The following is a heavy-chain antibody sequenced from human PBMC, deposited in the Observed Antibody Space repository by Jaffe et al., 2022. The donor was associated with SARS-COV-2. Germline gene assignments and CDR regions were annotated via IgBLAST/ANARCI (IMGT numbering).Heavy chain of an antibody. V-gene: IGHV1-2*02. CDR2: VGPKSGDT. Sequence: QAQLVQSGAEVKRPGASVKVSCKASGYIFIDFYLHWVRQAPGQGLEWMGWVGPKSGDTNYVQKFQGRVAMTRDTSINTVYLEIQRLRSDDTAVYYCVRDGNFDMWGQGTMVTVSS. CDR1: GYIFIDFY. J-gene: IGHJ3*02. CDR3: VRDGNFDM.